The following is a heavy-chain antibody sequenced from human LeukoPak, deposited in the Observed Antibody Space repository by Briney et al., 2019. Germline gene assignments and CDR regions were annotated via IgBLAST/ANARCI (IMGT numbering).Heavy chain of an antibody. CDR1: GFTFSSYE. D-gene: IGHD5-12*01. CDR3: ARDVGKSGYGDY. Sequence: GESLRLSCAASGFTFSSYEMNWVRQAPGRGPQWVSYISSSGDTIYYADSVKGRFTTSRDNAKNSLYLQMNSLRAEDTAIYYCARDVGKSGYGDYWGQGTLVTVSS. J-gene: IGHJ4*02. CDR2: ISSSGDTI. V-gene: IGHV3-48*03.